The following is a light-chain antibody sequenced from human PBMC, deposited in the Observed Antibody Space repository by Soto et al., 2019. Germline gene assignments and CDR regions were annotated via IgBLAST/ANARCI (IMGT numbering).Light chain of an antibody. J-gene: IGKJ5*01. CDR2: GAS. CDR3: HQYGSSSIT. Sequence: EIVLTQSPGTLSLSPGERATLSCRASQSVSSSYLAWYQQKPGQAPRLLIYGASSRATGIPDRFSGSGSGTDFTLTISRLEPEDFALYYCHQYGSSSITFGQGTRLEIK. V-gene: IGKV3-20*01. CDR1: QSVSSSY.